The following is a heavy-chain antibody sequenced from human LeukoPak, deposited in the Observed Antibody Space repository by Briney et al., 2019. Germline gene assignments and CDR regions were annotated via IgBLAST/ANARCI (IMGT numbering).Heavy chain of an antibody. CDR2: VSGSGDNT. Sequence: GGSLRLSCAASGFTFSSYAMSWVRQAPGKGLEWVSAVSGSGDNTYCADSVKGRFTISRDNSKNTLYLQMNSPRAEDTAVYYCAKDRGRRDGYNLNYFDYWGQGTLVTVSS. CDR1: GFTFSSYA. V-gene: IGHV3-23*01. CDR3: AKDRGRRDGYNLNYFDY. J-gene: IGHJ4*02. D-gene: IGHD5-12*01.